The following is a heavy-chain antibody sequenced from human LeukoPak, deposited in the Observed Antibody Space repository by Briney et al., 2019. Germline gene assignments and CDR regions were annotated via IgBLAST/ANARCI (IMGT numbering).Heavy chain of an antibody. Sequence: PSETLSLTCTVSGGSISSYYWSWIRQPPGKGLEWIGEINHSGSTNYNPSLKSRVTISVDTSKNQFSLKLSSVTAADTAVYYGSGYSSGYGMDVWGQGTTVTVSS. J-gene: IGHJ6*02. CDR3: SGYSSGYGMDV. D-gene: IGHD3-3*01. V-gene: IGHV4-34*01. CDR1: GGSISSYY. CDR2: INHSGST.